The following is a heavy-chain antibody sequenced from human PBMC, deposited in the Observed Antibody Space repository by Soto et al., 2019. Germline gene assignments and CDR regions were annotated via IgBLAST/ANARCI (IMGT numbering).Heavy chain of an antibody. CDR3: ARRYYYESSGSKSFDY. D-gene: IGHD3-22*01. CDR1: GDSISSYS. Sequence: ASETLSLTCTVSGDSISSYSWSWIRQPPGKGLEWIGYISDSGSTNYNPSLKSRVTTSRDTSKNQFSLKLRSVTAADTAMYYCARRYYYESSGSKSFDYWGQGTLVTVSS. V-gene: IGHV4-59*01. J-gene: IGHJ4*02. CDR2: ISDSGST.